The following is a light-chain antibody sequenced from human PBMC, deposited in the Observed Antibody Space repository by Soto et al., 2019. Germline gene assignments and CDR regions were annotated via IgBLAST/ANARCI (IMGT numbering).Light chain of an antibody. CDR2: GAS. V-gene: IGKV3-20*01. CDR1: QSVGSNY. J-gene: IGKJ2*01. Sequence: EIVLTQSPGTLSLSPGERATLSCRASQSVGSNYLAWYQQKPGQAPRLLIYGASSRATGIPDRFSGSGSETDFTLTISSLEPEDFAVYYCQQYGSSPYTFGQGIKLEIK. CDR3: QQYGSSPYT.